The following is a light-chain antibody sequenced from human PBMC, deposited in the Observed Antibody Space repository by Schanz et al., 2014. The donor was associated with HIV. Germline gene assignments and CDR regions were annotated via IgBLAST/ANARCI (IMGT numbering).Light chain of an antibody. CDR1: SSDVGAYKY. Sequence: QSVLTQPASVSGSPGQSITISCTGTSSDVGAYKYVSWYQQHPGKAPKLMIYDVNKRPSAVPDRFSGSRSGNTASLTISGLQAEDEADYYCCSYATLTTLVVFGGGTKLTVL. J-gene: IGLJ2*01. CDR3: CSYATLTTLVV. V-gene: IGLV2-14*03. CDR2: DVN.